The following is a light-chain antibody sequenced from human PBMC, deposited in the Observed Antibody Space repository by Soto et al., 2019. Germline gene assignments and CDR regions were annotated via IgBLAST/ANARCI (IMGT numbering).Light chain of an antibody. CDR2: EVS. V-gene: IGLV2-14*01. CDR1: ISDVGGYNY. CDR3: SSYTRSSTRYV. Sequence: QSALTQPASVSGSPGQSITISCTGPISDVGGYNYVSWYQQHPGKAPKLMIYEVSNRPSGVSNRFSGSKSGNTASLTISGLQAEDEADYYCSSYTRSSTRYVFGTGTKLTVL. J-gene: IGLJ1*01.